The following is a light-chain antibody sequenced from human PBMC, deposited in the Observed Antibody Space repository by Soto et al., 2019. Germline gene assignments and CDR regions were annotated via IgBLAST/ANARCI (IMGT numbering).Light chain of an antibody. J-gene: IGKJ3*01. CDR1: QGISNY. CDR2: AAS. V-gene: IGKV1-27*01. CDR3: QKYDWPPFT. Sequence: DIQMTQSPSSLAASVGDRVTISCRASQGISNYLAWYQQKPGKVPKLLIYAASTLQSGVSSRFTGGGSGTDFPLTISSLQPEDVATYYCQKYDWPPFTFGPGTKVDIK.